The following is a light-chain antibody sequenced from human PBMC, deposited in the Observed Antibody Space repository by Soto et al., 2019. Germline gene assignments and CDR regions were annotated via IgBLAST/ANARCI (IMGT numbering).Light chain of an antibody. CDR3: SSYTSRSTGV. CDR1: SSDVGTYNY. J-gene: IGLJ2*01. Sequence: QSALTQPASVSGSPGQSTTIACAGSSSDVGTYNYVSWYQQHPGKAPKLIIYDVSNRPSGTSYRFSGSKSGNTASLTISGLQAEDEADYYCSSYTSRSTGVFGGGTKLTVL. V-gene: IGLV2-14*03. CDR2: DVS.